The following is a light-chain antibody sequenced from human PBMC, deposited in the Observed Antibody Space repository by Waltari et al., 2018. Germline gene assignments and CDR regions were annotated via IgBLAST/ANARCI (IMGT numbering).Light chain of an antibody. V-gene: IGKV3-20*01. CDR3: QKYGTRPAT. CDR2: DAS. CDR1: QSVGRT. J-gene: IGKJ1*01. Sequence: EIVLTQSPASLSFSPRDRATLSCRASQSVGRTLAWYQQRPGQAPRLLIYDASSRATGIPDRFSGSGSGTDFSLTISRLEPEDFAVYYCQKYGTRPATFGQGTKVEVK.